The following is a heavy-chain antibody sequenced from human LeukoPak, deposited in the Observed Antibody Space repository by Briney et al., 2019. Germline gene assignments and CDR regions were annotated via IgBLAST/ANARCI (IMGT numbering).Heavy chain of an antibody. CDR3: TTMNSLAAAGTSY. Sequence: PGGSLRLSCSASGFTFSNAWMSWVRQAPGKGLEWVGRIKSKTDGGTTDYAAPVKGRFTISRDDSKNTLYLQMNSLKTEDTAVYYCTTMNSLAAAGTSYWGQGTLVTVSS. J-gene: IGHJ4*02. D-gene: IGHD6-13*01. CDR1: GFTFSNAW. V-gene: IGHV3-15*01. CDR2: IKSKTDGGTT.